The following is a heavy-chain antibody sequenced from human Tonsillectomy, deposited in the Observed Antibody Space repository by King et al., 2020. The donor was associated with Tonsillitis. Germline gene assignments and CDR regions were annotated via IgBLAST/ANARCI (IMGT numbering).Heavy chain of an antibody. CDR2: IYASGSA. CDR3: AKEIQTYDILGSYFGH. D-gene: IGHD3-9*01. V-gene: IGHV4-61*02. CDR1: GGSITRGSYY. Sequence: VQLQESGPGLVKSSQTLSLTCTLSGGSITRGSYYWCWIRQPAGKGLEWIGHIYASGSANYNPSLKSRVTMSVDTSKIQFSLKLRSVTAADTAVYYCAKEIQTYDILGSYFGHWGQGTPVTGSS. J-gene: IGHJ4*02.